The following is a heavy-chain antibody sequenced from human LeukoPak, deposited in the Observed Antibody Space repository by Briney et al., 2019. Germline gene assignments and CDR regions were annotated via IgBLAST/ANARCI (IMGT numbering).Heavy chain of an antibody. V-gene: IGHV3-74*01. Sequence: GGSLRLSCAASGFTFSSYWMHWVRQAPGKGLVWVSRINSDGSSTSYADSVKGRFTISRDNAKNTLYLQMNSPRAEDTAVYYCARGRSSSWYDSCFDYWGQGTLVTVSS. J-gene: IGHJ4*02. D-gene: IGHD6-13*01. CDR3: ARGRSSSWYDSCFDY. CDR2: INSDGSST. CDR1: GFTFSSYW.